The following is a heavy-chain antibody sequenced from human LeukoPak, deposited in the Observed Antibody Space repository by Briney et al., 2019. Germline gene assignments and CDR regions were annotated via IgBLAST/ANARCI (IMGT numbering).Heavy chain of an antibody. CDR3: ARPHYYDRAIDY. V-gene: IGHV4-39*01. J-gene: IGHJ4*02. CDR2: IYYSGST. CDR1: GGSISSSSYY. Sequence: SETLSLTCTVSGGSISSSSYYWGWIRQPPGKGLEWIGSIYYSGSTYYNPSLKSRVTISVDTSKNQFSLKLSSVTAADTAVYYCARPHYYDRAIDYWGQGTLVTVSS. D-gene: IGHD3-22*01.